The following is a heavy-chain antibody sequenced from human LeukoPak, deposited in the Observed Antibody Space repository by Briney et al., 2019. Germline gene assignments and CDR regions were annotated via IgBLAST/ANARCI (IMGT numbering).Heavy chain of an antibody. V-gene: IGHV4-28*05. D-gene: IGHD3-10*01. Sequence: SDTQSLTCAVSGYSISSSNWWGWIRQPPGKGLEWIGYIHYSGSIYYNPSLKSRVTMSVDTSKNQFSLKLSSVTAVDTAVYYCTRSDDYYGSGSYYRDWGQGTLVTVSS. CDR3: TRSDDYYGSGSYYRD. J-gene: IGHJ4*02. CDR1: GYSISSSNW. CDR2: IHYSGSI.